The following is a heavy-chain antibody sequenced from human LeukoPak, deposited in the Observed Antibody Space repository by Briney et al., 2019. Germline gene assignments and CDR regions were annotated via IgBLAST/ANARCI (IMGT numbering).Heavy chain of an antibody. D-gene: IGHD3-22*01. CDR3: ARQSTSSGYYLFDY. CDR2: NYYSDSDT. Sequence: GESLKISCKGSAYSLANSWIGWVRQMPGKGLEWMGINYYSDSDTRYSPSFQGQVTISADKSISTAYLQWSSLKASDTAIYYCARQSTSSGYYLFDYWGRGTLVTVSS. V-gene: IGHV5-51*01. CDR1: AYSLANSW. J-gene: IGHJ4*02.